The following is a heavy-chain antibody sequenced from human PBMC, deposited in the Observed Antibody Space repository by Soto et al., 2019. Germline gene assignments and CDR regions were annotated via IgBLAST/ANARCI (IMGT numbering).Heavy chain of an antibody. J-gene: IGHJ5*02. D-gene: IGHD3-10*01. Sequence: QVQLQESGPGLVKPSQTLSLTCTVSGGAISSGGYYWSLTRKHPGKGLEWIGYIYYSGSTYYNPTLKNRVTISVDTSKNQFSLKLSSVTAADTAAYYCASAVTPWGQGTLVTVSS. CDR3: ASAVTP. CDR2: IYYSGST. V-gene: IGHV4-31*03. CDR1: GGAISSGGYY.